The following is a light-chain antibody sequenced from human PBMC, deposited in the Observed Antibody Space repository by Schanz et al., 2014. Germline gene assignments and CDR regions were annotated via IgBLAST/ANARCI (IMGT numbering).Light chain of an antibody. V-gene: IGLV2-11*01. Sequence: QSALFQPASVSGSPGQSITISCTGSGSDIGGYNYVSWYQQHPGKAPKLMIYDVSKRPSGVPDRFSGSKSGNTASLTVSGLQAEDEADYYCCSYAGTYSVVFGGGTKLTVL. CDR3: CSYAGTYSVV. J-gene: IGLJ2*01. CDR2: DVS. CDR1: GSDIGGYNY.